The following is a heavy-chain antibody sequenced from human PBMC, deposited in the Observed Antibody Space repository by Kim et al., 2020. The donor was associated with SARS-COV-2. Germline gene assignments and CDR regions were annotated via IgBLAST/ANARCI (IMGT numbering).Heavy chain of an antibody. CDR3: AKSHPKMYYDFWSGYFYGMDV. Sequence: GGSLRLSCAASGFTFSSYAMSWVRQAPGKGLEWVSVIYSGGSSTYYADSVKGRFTISRDNSKNTLYLQMNSLRAEDTAVYYCAKSHPKMYYDFWSGYFYGMDVWGQGTTVTVSS. CDR2: IYSGGSST. D-gene: IGHD3-3*01. J-gene: IGHJ6*02. V-gene: IGHV3-23*03. CDR1: GFTFSSYA.